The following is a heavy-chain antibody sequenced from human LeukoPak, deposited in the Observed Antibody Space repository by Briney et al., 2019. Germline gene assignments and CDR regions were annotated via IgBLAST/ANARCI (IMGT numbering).Heavy chain of an antibody. D-gene: IGHD5-18*01. Sequence: SETLSLTCSVSGGSISSGPYFWSWIRQSPGQGLEWIGYIWPSGSTNYNPSLSGRVAISLDKSRNHFTLMVTAVTAADTVVYYCARETGSARGYSYGHWGQGTLVTVSS. V-gene: IGHV4-30-2*06. CDR1: GGSISSGPYF. J-gene: IGHJ4*02. CDR2: IWPSGST. CDR3: ARETGSARGYSYGH.